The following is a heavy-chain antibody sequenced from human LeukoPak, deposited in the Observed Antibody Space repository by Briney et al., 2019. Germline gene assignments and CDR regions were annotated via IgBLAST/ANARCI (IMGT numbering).Heavy chain of an antibody. J-gene: IGHJ4*02. Sequence: GGSLRLSCAASGFTFSSYSMNWVRQAPGKGLEWVSSISSSSSYIYYADSVKGRFTISRDNAKKSVYLEMNSLRAEDTAVYYCARDYYDSSGLDYWGQGTLVTVSS. D-gene: IGHD3-22*01. CDR3: ARDYYDSSGLDY. CDR2: ISSSSSYI. CDR1: GFTFSSYS. V-gene: IGHV3-21*01.